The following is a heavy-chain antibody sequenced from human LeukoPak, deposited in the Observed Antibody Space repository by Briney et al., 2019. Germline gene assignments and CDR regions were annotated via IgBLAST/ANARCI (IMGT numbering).Heavy chain of an antibody. D-gene: IGHD4-17*01. J-gene: IGHJ3*02. CDR2: IIPIFGTA. V-gene: IGHV1-69*05. Sequence: SVKVSCKASGGTFSTYAINWVRQPPGQGGEWMGGIIPIFGTANYAQKFQGRVTITTDESASTAYMELSSLRSEDTAVYYCATNPGSTVTGDAFDIWGQGTMVTVSS. CDR1: GGTFSTYA. CDR3: ATNPGSTVTGDAFDI.